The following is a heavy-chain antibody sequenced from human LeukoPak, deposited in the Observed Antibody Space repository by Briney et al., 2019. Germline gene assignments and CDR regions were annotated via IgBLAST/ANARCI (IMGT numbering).Heavy chain of an antibody. CDR2: IGSSDNII. J-gene: IGHJ4*02. Sequence: GGSLRLSCAASGFTFSDYYMSWIRQAPGKGLEWISYIGSSDNIIYYADSVRGRFTISRDNSKNTLYLQMNSLRAEDTAVYYCATTDYWGQGTLVTVSS. CDR1: GFTFSDYY. V-gene: IGHV3-11*04. CDR3: ATTDY.